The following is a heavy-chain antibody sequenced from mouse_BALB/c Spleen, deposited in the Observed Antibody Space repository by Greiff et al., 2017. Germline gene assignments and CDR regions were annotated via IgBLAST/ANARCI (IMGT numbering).Heavy chain of an antibody. D-gene: IGHD2-2*01. J-gene: IGHJ3*01. Sequence: VQLQQSGAELVRPGALVKLSCKASGFNIKDYYMHWVKQRPEQGLEWIGWIDPENGNTIYDPKFQGKASITADTSSNTAYLQLSSLTSEDTAVYYCARSKGYAWFAYWGQGTLVTVSA. CDR3: ARSKGYAWFAY. CDR2: IDPENGNT. V-gene: IGHV14-1*02. CDR1: GFNIKDYY.